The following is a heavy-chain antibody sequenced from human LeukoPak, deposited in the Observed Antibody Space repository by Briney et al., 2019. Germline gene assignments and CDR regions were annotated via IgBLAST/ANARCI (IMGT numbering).Heavy chain of an antibody. Sequence: ASVKVSCKASGYTFTSYYMHWVRQAPGQGLEWMGIINPSGGSTSYAQKFQGRVTVTRDTSTSTVYMELRSLRSDDTAVYYCARVEVGATTYYFDYWGQGTLVSVSS. J-gene: IGHJ4*02. CDR2: INPSGGST. V-gene: IGHV1-46*01. D-gene: IGHD1-26*01. CDR3: ARVEVGATTYYFDY. CDR1: GYTFTSYY.